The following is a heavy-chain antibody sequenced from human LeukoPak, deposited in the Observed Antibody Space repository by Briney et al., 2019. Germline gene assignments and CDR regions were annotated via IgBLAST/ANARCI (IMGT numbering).Heavy chain of an antibody. CDR2: IYYSGST. D-gene: IGHD6-13*01. J-gene: IGHJ5*02. CDR3: ARQGIAAAGTKVWFDP. Sequence: SETLSLTCTVSGGSISSYYWSWIRQPPGKGLEWIGYIYYSGSTNYNPSLKSRVTISVDTSKNQFSLKLSSVTAADTAVYYCARQGIAAAGTKVWFDPWGQGTLVTVSS. V-gene: IGHV4-59*08. CDR1: GGSISSYY.